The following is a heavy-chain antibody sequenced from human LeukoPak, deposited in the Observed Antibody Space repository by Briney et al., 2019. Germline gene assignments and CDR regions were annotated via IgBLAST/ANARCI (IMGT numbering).Heavy chain of an antibody. D-gene: IGHD2-8*02. CDR1: GGSISSSSYY. J-gene: IGHJ4*02. Sequence: SETLSLTCTVSGGSISSSSYYWGWIRQPPGKGLEWIGSIYYSGSTYYNPSLKSRVTISVDTSKNQFSLKLSSVTAADTAVYYCARHEWATPMVVSAFDYWGQGTPVTVSS. V-gene: IGHV4-39*01. CDR3: ARHEWATPMVVSAFDY. CDR2: IYYSGST.